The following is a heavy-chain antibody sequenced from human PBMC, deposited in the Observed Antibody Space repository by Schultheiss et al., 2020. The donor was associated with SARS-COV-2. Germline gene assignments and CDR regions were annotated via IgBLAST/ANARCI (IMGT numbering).Heavy chain of an antibody. CDR2: IKSKTDGGTT. Sequence: GESLKISCAASGFTFSNAWMNWVRQAPGKGLEWVGRIKSKTDGGTTDYAAPVKGRFTISRDDSKNTLYLQMNSLKTEDTAVYYCTTDSYYDFWSGFDYWGQGTLVTVSS. J-gene: IGHJ4*02. CDR1: GFTFSNAW. D-gene: IGHD3-3*01. V-gene: IGHV3-15*07. CDR3: TTDSYYDFWSGFDY.